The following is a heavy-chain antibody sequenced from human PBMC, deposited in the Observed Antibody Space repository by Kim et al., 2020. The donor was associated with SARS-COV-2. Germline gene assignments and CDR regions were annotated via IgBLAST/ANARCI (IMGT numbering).Heavy chain of an antibody. Sequence: GGSLRLSCAASGFTFSSYWMHWVRQAPGKGLVWVSRINSDGSSTSYADSVKGRFTISRDNAKNTLYLQMNSLRAEDTAVYYCARAQSRITRVRGVIINTKGWFDPWGQGTLVTVSS. J-gene: IGHJ5*02. CDR1: GFTFSSYW. D-gene: IGHD3-10*01. V-gene: IGHV3-74*01. CDR3: ARAQSRITRVRGVIINTKGWFDP. CDR2: INSDGSST.